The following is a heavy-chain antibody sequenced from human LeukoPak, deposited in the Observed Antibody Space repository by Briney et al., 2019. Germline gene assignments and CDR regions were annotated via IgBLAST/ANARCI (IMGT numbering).Heavy chain of an antibody. CDR1: GGSISSGGYS. CDR3: ARGGPLWFGELSYFDY. CDR2: IYHSGST. V-gene: IGHV4-30-2*01. J-gene: IGHJ4*02. D-gene: IGHD3-10*01. Sequence: SQTLSVTCAVSGGSISSGGYSWSWIRQPPGKGLEWIGYIYHSGSTYYNPSLKSRVTISVDRSKNQFSLKLSSVTAADTAVYYCARGGPLWFGELSYFDYWGQGTLVTVSS.